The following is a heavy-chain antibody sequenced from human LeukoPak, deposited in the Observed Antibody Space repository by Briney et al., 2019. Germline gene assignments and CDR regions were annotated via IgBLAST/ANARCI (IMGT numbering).Heavy chain of an antibody. CDR2: IIPILGIA. V-gene: IGHV1-69*04. Sequence: SVKVSCKASGGTFSSYAISWVRQAPEQGLEWMGRIIPILGIANYAQKFQGRVTITADKSTSTAYMELSSLRSEDTAVYYCASAYSSSTWYYGMDVWGQGTTVTVSS. CDR1: GGTFSSYA. D-gene: IGHD6-6*01. J-gene: IGHJ6*02. CDR3: ASAYSSSTWYYGMDV.